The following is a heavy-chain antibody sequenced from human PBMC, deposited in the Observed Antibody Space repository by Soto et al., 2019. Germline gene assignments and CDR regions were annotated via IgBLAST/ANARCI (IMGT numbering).Heavy chain of an antibody. V-gene: IGHV3-48*03. Sequence: EVQLVESGGGLVQPGGSLRLSCAASGFTFSTYEINWVRQAPGKGLEWVSYISSSGSTIYYADSVKGRFTISRDNAKNSLYLQMNSLTAEDTAVYYCARDFVTASSTSGMDVWGQGTTVTVSS. D-gene: IGHD2-2*01. CDR2: ISSSGSTI. CDR1: GFTFSTYE. J-gene: IGHJ6*02. CDR3: ARDFVTASSTSGMDV.